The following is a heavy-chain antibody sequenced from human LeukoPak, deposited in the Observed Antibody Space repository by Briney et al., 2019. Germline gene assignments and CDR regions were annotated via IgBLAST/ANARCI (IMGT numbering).Heavy chain of an antibody. CDR3: ARGRAAGTFFGMDV. J-gene: IGHJ6*04. CDR2: ISYDGSNK. Sequence: GGSLRLSCVGSGFTFSSYAMHWVRQAPGKGLEWVAVISYDGSNKFYADSVKGRFTISRDNSKSTLYLQMNSLRAEDTAVYYCARGRAAGTFFGMDVWGKGTSVTVSS. V-gene: IGHV3-30*04. CDR1: GFTFSSYA. D-gene: IGHD2/OR15-2a*01.